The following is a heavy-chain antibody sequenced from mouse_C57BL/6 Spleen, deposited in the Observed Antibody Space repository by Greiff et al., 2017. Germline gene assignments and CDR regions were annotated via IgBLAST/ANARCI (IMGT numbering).Heavy chain of an antibody. CDR1: GFTFSDYG. CDR3: ARRPIYYGSSHWYFDV. V-gene: IGHV5-17*01. Sequence: EVKVEESGGGLVKPGGSLKLSCAASGFTFSDYGMHWVRQAPEKGLEWVAYISSGSSTIYYADTVKGRFTISRDNAKNTLFLQMTSLRSEDTAMYYCARRPIYYGSSHWYFDVWGTGTTVTVSS. J-gene: IGHJ1*03. D-gene: IGHD1-1*01. CDR2: ISSGSSTI.